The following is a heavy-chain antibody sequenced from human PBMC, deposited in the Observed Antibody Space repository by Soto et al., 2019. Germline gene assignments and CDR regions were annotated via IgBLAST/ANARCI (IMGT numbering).Heavy chain of an antibody. CDR1: GGTFSTFG. Sequence: APVKVSCKASGGTFSTFGISWVRQAPGQGLEWMGGIIPFFGTARYSQKFEDRITITADESTNTVYMDLRSLTSEDTAIYYCAQSAPMDAGDKYYYDFWGQGALVTASS. CDR2: IIPFFGTA. CDR3: AQSAPMDAGDKYYYDF. D-gene: IGHD4-17*01. J-gene: IGHJ4*02. V-gene: IGHV1-69*13.